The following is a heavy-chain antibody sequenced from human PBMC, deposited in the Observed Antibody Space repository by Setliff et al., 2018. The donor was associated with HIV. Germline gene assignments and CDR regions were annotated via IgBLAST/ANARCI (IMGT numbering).Heavy chain of an antibody. CDR3: ARGRTNYHFRSGYPVDALDI. J-gene: IGHJ3*02. CDR1: GYTFTGYY. D-gene: IGHD3-3*01. V-gene: IGHV1-2*02. Sequence: ASVKVSCKASGYTFTGYYVHWVRQAPGQGLEWMGWITPQSGGTHFAQKFEGRVTMTMDTSISTDYMELKTLRSDDTAVYYCARGRTNYHFRSGYPVDALDIWGQGTMVTVSS. CDR2: ITPQSGGT.